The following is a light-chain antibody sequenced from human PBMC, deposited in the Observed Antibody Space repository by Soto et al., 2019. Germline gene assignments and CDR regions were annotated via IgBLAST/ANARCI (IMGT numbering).Light chain of an antibody. CDR3: QSYDSSLSGVV. V-gene: IGLV1-40*01. CDR1: SSNIGAGYD. CDR2: GNS. Sequence: QSVLTQPPSVSGAPGQRVTISCTGSSSNIGAGYDVHWYQQLPGTAPKLIIYGNSNRPSGVPDRFSGSKSGTSASLPITGLQADDDADYYCQSYDSSLSGVVFGGGTKLTVL. J-gene: IGLJ2*01.